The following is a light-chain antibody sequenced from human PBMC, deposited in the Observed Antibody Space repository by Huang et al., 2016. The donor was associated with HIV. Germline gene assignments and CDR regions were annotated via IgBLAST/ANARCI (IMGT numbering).Light chain of an antibody. CDR1: QAIDNY. CDR3: QRYNSVPRM. V-gene: IGKV1-27*01. CDR2: GAT. Sequence: EMQMTQSPSSLSASVGARVTLSCRATQAIDNYLALYQQKPGRVPNLLIYGATTLQSGVPSRFSGSGSGTNFTLTIASLQPEDVATYYCQRYNSVPRMFGQGTKVEIK. J-gene: IGKJ1*01.